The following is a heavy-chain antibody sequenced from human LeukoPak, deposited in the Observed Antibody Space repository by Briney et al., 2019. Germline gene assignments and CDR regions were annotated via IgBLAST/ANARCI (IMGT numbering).Heavy chain of an antibody. V-gene: IGHV3-7*01. Sequence: GGSLRLSCAASGFTLSSYWMSWVRQAPGKGLEWVANIKKDGSEKNYTDSVKGRFTISRDSAKNSLYLEMNSLRAEDTAVYYCARDEGPWGQGTLVTVSS. CDR2: IKKDGSEK. CDR1: GFTLSSYW. CDR3: ARDEGP. J-gene: IGHJ5*02.